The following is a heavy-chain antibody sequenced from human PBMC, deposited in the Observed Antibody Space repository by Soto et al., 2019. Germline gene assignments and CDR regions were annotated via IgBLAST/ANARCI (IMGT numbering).Heavy chain of an antibody. Sequence: XSVKVSCKASGYTFTSYDINWVRQATGQGLEWMGWMNPNRGNTGYAQKFQGRVTMTRNNSISTAYMELSSPRSEDKAVYYCARGLRAYYYDSRGPGYWGQGHLVTVSS. CDR1: GYTFTSYD. J-gene: IGHJ4*02. D-gene: IGHD3-22*01. CDR3: ARGLRAYYYDSRGPGY. CDR2: MNPNRGNT. V-gene: IGHV1-8*01.